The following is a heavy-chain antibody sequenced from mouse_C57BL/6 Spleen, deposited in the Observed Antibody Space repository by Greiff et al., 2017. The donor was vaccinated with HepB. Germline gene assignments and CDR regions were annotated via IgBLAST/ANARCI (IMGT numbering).Heavy chain of an antibody. CDR1: GYAFSSYW. CDR3: ARETAQATEFAY. V-gene: IGHV1-80*01. D-gene: IGHD3-2*02. CDR2: IYPGDGDT. Sequence: VQLQQSGAELVKPGASVKISCKASGYAFSSYWMNWVKQRPGKGLEWIGQIYPGDGDTNYNGKFKGKATLTADKSSSTAYMQLSSLTSEDSAVYFCARETAQATEFAYWGQGTLVTVSA. J-gene: IGHJ3*01.